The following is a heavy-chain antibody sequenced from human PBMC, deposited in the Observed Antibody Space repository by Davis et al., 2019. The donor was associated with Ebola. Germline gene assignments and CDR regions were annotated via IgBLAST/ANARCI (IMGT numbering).Heavy chain of an antibody. D-gene: IGHD5-12*01. J-gene: IGHJ4*02. V-gene: IGHV3-74*01. CDR3: ASFGTDGQRSD. Sequence: PGGSLRLSCAASGFTFSNYCVHWVRQAPGKGLVWVSHINTDGTYTRYADPVKGRFTVSRDNAKNTLYLQMNGLRSEDTAIYYCASFGTDGQRSDWGQGTLVTVSS. CDR1: GFTFSNYC. CDR2: INTDGTYT.